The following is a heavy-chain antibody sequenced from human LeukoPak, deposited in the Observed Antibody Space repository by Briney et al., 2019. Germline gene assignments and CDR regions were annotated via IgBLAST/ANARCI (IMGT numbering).Heavy chain of an antibody. V-gene: IGHV1-3*01. D-gene: IGHD1-1*01. CDR3: ARDRRLLDGQVPWFDP. CDR2: INAGNGNT. J-gene: IGHJ5*02. CDR1: GYTFTSYA. Sequence: ASVKVSCKASGYTFTSYAMRWVRQAPGQRLEWMGWINAGNGNTKYSQKFQGRVTITRDTSASTAYMELSSLRSEDTAVHYCARDRRLLDGQVPWFDPWGQGTLVTVFS.